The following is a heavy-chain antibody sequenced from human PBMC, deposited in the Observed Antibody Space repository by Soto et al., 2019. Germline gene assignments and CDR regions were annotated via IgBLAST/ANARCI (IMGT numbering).Heavy chain of an antibody. CDR1: GYTFTSYG. Sequence: WASVKVSCKASGYTFTSYGISWVRQAPGQGLEWMGWISAYNGNTNYAQKLQGRVTMTTDTSTSTAYMELRSLRSDDTAVYYCASFLIGMATITPDFWGQGNLVTVSS. V-gene: IGHV1-18*04. J-gene: IGHJ4*02. CDR2: ISAYNGNT. CDR3: ASFLIGMATITPDF. D-gene: IGHD5-12*01.